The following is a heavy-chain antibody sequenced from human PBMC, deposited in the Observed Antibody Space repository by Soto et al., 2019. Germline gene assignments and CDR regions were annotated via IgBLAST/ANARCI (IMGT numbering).Heavy chain of an antibody. Sequence: QLQLHESGPGLVKPSETLSLTCTVSGGSISSSSYYWGWIRQPPGKGLEWIGSIYYSGSTYYNPSLKSRVTISVDTSKNQFSLKLSSVTAADTAVYYCASLYGDYAYAFDIWGQGTMVTVSS. CDR3: ASLYGDYAYAFDI. CDR1: GGSISSSSYY. CDR2: IYYSGST. V-gene: IGHV4-39*01. D-gene: IGHD4-17*01. J-gene: IGHJ3*02.